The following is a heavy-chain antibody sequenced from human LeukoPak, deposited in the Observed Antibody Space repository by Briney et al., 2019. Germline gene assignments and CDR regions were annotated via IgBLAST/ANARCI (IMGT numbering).Heavy chain of an antibody. D-gene: IGHD6-13*01. CDR2: IYHSGST. CDR3: ARTWSSSSGWYFDL. CDR1: GGSISSGGYY. V-gene: IGHV4-30-2*01. Sequence: PSETLSLTCTVSGGSISSGGYYWSWIRQPRGKGLEWIEYIYHSGSTYYNPSLKSRVTISVDRPKNQFSLKLSSVTAADTAVYYCARTWSSSSGWYFDLWGRGTLVTVSS. J-gene: IGHJ2*01.